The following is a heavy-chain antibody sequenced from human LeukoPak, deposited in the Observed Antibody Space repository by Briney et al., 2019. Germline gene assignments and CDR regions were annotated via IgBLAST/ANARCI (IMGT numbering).Heavy chain of an antibody. CDR2: IKKDGSEK. V-gene: IGHV3-7*01. CDR1: GFPFSGYW. J-gene: IGHJ4*02. D-gene: IGHD3-10*01. Sequence: GGSLRLSCAASGFPFSGYWMSWVRQAPGKGLEWVASIKKDGSEKYYVDSVRGRLTISRDNAKNSLFLQMSNLRAEDTAVYYCARKLWFGEPGDYWGQGTLVTVSS. CDR3: ARKLWFGEPGDY.